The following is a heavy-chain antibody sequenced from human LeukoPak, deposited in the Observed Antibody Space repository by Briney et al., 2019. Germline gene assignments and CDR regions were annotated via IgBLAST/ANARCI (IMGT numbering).Heavy chain of an antibody. V-gene: IGHV1-8*01. CDR3: ARRKSPQLRQPTYSSGWWGAWFDP. CDR1: GYTFTSYD. CDR2: MNPNSGNT. D-gene: IGHD6-13*01. Sequence: GASVKVSCKASGYTFTSYDINWVRQATGQGLEWMGWMNPNSGNTGYAQKFQGRVTMTRNTSISTAYMELSSLRSEDTAVYDCARRKSPQLRQPTYSSGWWGAWFDPWAQGTRATVSS. J-gene: IGHJ5*02.